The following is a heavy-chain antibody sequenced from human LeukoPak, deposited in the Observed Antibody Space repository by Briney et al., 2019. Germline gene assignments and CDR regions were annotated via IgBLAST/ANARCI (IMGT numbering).Heavy chain of an antibody. CDR3: ARDGPSRYCSGGSCAVDY. V-gene: IGHV3-48*03. D-gene: IGHD2-15*01. J-gene: IGHJ4*02. CDR2: ISSSGSTI. CDR1: GFTFSSYE. Sequence: PGGSLRLSCAASGFTFSSYEMNWVRQAPGKGLEGVSYISSSGSTIYYADSVKGRFTISRDNAKNSLYLQMNSLRAEDTAVYYCARDGPSRYCSGGSCAVDYWGQGTLVTVSS.